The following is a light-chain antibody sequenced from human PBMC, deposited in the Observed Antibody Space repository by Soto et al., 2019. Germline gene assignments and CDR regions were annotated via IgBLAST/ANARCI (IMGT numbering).Light chain of an antibody. CDR1: SSDVGGYNY. CDR2: EVS. Sequence: QSVLTQPPSASGSPGQSVTISCTGTSSDVGGYNYVSWYQHHPGKAPKLMISEVSNRPSGVPDRFSGSKSGNTASLTVSGLQAEYEADYYCTSYSGSNTPYVFGTGTKVTVL. V-gene: IGLV2-8*01. CDR3: TSYSGSNTPYV. J-gene: IGLJ1*01.